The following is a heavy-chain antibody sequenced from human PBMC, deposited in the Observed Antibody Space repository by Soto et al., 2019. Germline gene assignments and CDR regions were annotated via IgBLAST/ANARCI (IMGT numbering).Heavy chain of an antibody. J-gene: IGHJ4*02. CDR1: GFTFSSYA. V-gene: IGHV3-23*01. CDR2: ISGSGGST. Sequence: EVRLLESGGGLVQPGGSLRLSCAASGFTFSSYAMNWVRQAPGKGLEWVSVISGSGGSTYYADSVKGRFTISRDNSKNTLYLLMNSLRAEDTAVYYCARRSSSWYFDYWGQGTLVTVSS. D-gene: IGHD6-13*01. CDR3: ARRSSSWYFDY.